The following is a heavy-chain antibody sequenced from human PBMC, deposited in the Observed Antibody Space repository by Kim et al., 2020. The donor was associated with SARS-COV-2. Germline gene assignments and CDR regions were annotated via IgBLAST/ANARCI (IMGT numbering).Heavy chain of an antibody. V-gene: IGHV3-33*06. D-gene: IGHD1-26*01. J-gene: IGHJ4*02. Sequence: GGSLRLSCAASGFTFSSYAMHWVRQAPGKGLEWVAVIWYDGSNKYYADSVKGRFTISRDNSKNTLYLQMNSLRAEDTAVYYCAKDAYSGRYFDYWGQGTLVTVSS. CDR1: GFTFSSYA. CDR2: IWYDGSNK. CDR3: AKDAYSGRYFDY.